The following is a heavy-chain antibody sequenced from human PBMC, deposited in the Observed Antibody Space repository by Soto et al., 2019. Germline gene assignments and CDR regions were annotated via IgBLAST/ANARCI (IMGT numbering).Heavy chain of an antibody. D-gene: IGHD3-10*01. Sequence: ASVKVSCKASGYTFTSYGISWVRQAPGQGLEWMGWISAYNGNTNYAQKLQGRVTMTTDTSTSTAYMELRSLRSDDTAVYYCARGSTMVRGVIWGSGYYYYYAMDVWGQGTTVTVSS. CDR3: ARGSTMVRGVIWGSGYYYYYAMDV. J-gene: IGHJ6*02. V-gene: IGHV1-18*04. CDR1: GYTFTSYG. CDR2: ISAYNGNT.